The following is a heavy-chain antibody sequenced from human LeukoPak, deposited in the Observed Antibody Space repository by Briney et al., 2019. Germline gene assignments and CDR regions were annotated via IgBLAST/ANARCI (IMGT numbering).Heavy chain of an antibody. D-gene: IGHD6-19*01. CDR3: ARLVAVAGVFDY. Sequence: PSETLSLTCTVSGGSISSDSDYWGWIRQPPGKGLEWIGSIYYSGTTYYNSSLTSRVTMSVDTSKNQFSLKLSSVTAADTAVYYCARLVAVAGVFDYWGQGTLVTVSS. V-gene: IGHV4-39*01. CDR1: GGSISSDSDY. CDR2: IYYSGTT. J-gene: IGHJ4*02.